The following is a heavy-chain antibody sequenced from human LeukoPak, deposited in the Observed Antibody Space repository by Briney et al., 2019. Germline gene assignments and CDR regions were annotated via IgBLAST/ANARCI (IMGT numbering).Heavy chain of an antibody. V-gene: IGHV3-74*01. J-gene: IGHJ4*02. CDR1: GFTFSSYW. Sequence: GGSLRLSCAASGFTFSSYWMHWVRHAPGKGLVWVSHINSDGSSTSYADSVKGRFTISRDNAKNTLYLQMNSLRAEDTAVYYCARVFDIVPLGYWGQGTLVTVSS. CDR2: INSDGSST. D-gene: IGHD2-8*01. CDR3: ARVFDIVPLGY.